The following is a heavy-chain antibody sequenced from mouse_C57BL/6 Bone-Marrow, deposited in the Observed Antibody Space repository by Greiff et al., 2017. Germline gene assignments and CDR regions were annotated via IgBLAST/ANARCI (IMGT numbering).Heavy chain of an antibody. CDR2: IYPRDGST. Sequence: QVQLQQSGPELVKPGASVKLSCKASGYTFTSYDINWVKQRPGQGLEWIGWIYPRDGSTKYNEKFKGKATLTVDTSSITAYMEIHSLPSEYSAVYFLSRLDFDVSSWGWYFDVWGTGTTVTVSS. D-gene: IGHD1-1*01. J-gene: IGHJ1*03. CDR3: SRLDFDVSSWGWYFDV. V-gene: IGHV1-85*01. CDR1: GYTFTSYD.